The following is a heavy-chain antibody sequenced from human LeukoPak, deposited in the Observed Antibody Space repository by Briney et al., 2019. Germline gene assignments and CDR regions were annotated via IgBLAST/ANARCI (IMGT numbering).Heavy chain of an antibody. CDR2: INPGGGST. D-gene: IGHD4-17*01. CDR3: ARDYGDYVNWFDP. V-gene: IGHV1-46*01. CDR1: GYTFTTYY. J-gene: IGHJ5*02. Sequence: ASVKLSCKVSGYTFTTYYMHWVRQAPGQGLEWMGIINPGGGSTTYAQKFQGRVTMTRDTSTSTVYMELSSLRSEDTAVYYCARDYGDYVNWFDPWGQGTLVTVSS.